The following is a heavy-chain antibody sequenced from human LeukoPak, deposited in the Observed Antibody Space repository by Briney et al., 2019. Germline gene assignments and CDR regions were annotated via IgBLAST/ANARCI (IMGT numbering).Heavy chain of an antibody. CDR3: ARNADGSGNLLPFYFDY. D-gene: IGHD3-10*01. Sequence: TSETLSLTCTVSGGSISSGGYYWSCIRQPPGKGLECIGYIYHSGSTYYNPSLKSRVTISVDRSKNQFSLKLSSVTAADTAVYYCARNADGSGNLLPFYFDYWGPGTLVTVSS. CDR1: GGSISSGGYY. J-gene: IGHJ4*02. V-gene: IGHV4-30-2*01. CDR2: IYHSGST.